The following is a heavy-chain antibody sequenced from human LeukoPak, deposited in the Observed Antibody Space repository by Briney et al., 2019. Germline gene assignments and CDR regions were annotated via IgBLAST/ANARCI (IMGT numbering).Heavy chain of an antibody. CDR1: GFTFSSYD. Sequence: GGSLRLSCAASGFTFSSYDMHWVRQATGKGLEWVSAIGTAGDTYYPGSVKGRFTISRENTKNSLYLQMNSLRAGDTAVYYCARADTGYCSGVSCYFDYWGQGTLVTVSS. V-gene: IGHV3-13*01. CDR2: IGTAGDT. J-gene: IGHJ4*02. CDR3: ARADTGYCSGVSCYFDY. D-gene: IGHD2-15*01.